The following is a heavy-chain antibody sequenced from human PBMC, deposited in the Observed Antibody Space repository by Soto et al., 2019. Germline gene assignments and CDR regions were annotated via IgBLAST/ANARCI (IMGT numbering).Heavy chain of an antibody. CDR2: IWYDGSNK. D-gene: IGHD3-22*01. CDR1: GFTFSSYG. Sequence: QVQLVESGGGVVQPGRSLRLSCAASGFTFSSYGMHWVRQAPGKGLEWVAVIWYDGSNKYYADSVKGRFTISRDNSKNTLYLQMNGLRAEDTAVYYCARRSSGLVDIWGQGTMVTVSS. CDR3: ARRSSGLVDI. V-gene: IGHV3-33*01. J-gene: IGHJ3*02.